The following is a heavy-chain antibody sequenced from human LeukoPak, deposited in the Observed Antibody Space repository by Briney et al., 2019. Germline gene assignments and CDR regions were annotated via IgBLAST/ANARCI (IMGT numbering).Heavy chain of an antibody. CDR3: ARDPGYSSSWYNAFDI. Sequence: GSLRLSCAASGFTVSSNYMSWVRQAPGKGLEWVSVIYSGGSTYYADSVKGRFTISRDNSKNTLYLQMNSLRAEDTAVYYCARDPGYSSSWYNAFDIWGQGTMVTVSS. J-gene: IGHJ3*02. CDR1: GFTVSSNY. D-gene: IGHD6-13*01. CDR2: IYSGGST. V-gene: IGHV3-53*01.